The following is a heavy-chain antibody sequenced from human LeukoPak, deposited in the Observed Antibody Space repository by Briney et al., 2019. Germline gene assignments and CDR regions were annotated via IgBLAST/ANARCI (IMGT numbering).Heavy chain of an antibody. Sequence: SETLSLTCTVSGGSLINYFWSWLRQPPGKGVEWIGFISYSGSTNYNLSLKSRVTVSIDTSMNQFSLRLSSLTAGDTAVYYCARWKTFGNAFDIWGQGTMVSVSS. D-gene: IGHD1-1*01. CDR1: GGSLINYF. CDR2: ISYSGST. CDR3: ARWKTFGNAFDI. V-gene: IGHV4-59*08. J-gene: IGHJ3*02.